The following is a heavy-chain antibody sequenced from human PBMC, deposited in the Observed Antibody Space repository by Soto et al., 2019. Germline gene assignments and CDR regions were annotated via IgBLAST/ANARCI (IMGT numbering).Heavy chain of an antibody. CDR3: ARENTMVRGPRGVLDV. V-gene: IGHV1-46*01. CDR1: GYTFTSYY. CDR2: INPSGGST. J-gene: IGHJ6*02. D-gene: IGHD3-10*01. Sequence: ASVKVSCKASGYTFTSYYMHWVRKTPGQGLEWMGIINPSGGSTSYAQKFQGRVTMTRDTSTSTVYMELSSLRSEDTAVYYCARENTMVRGPRGVLDVWGQGTTVTVSS.